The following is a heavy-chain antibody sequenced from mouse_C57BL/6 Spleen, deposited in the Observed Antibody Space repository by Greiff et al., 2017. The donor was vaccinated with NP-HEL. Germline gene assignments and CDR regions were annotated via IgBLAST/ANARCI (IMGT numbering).Heavy chain of an antibody. CDR2: IDPETGGT. J-gene: IGHJ1*03. CDR3: TRGSNYDWYFDV. CDR1: GYTFTDYE. D-gene: IGHD2-5*01. V-gene: IGHV1-15*01. Sequence: QVQLQQSGAELVRPGASVTLSCKASGYTFTDYEMHWVKQTPVYGLEWIGAIDPETGGTAYNQKFKGKAILTADKSSSTAYMELRSLTSEDSAVYYCTRGSNYDWYFDVWGTGTTVTVSS.